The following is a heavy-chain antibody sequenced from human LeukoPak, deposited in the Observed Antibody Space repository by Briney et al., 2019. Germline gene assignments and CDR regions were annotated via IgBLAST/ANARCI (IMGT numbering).Heavy chain of an antibody. CDR3: ARRAAAVGTYYMDV. J-gene: IGHJ6*03. D-gene: IGHD6-13*01. Sequence: SETLSLTCTVSGGSINSYYWNWIRQPPGKGLECIGYIYYSGGTNYNPSLERRVTIAVDTSNNQFSLKLSSVTAADTAVYYCARRAAAVGTYYMDVWGKGTTVTASS. CDR1: GGSINSYY. CDR2: IYYSGGT. V-gene: IGHV4-59*01.